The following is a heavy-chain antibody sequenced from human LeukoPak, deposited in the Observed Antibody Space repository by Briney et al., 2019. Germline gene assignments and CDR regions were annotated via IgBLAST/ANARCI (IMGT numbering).Heavy chain of an antibody. V-gene: IGHV3-23*01. J-gene: IGHJ4*02. CDR1: GFTFSSYA. Sequence: GGSLRLSCAASGFTFSSYAMSWVRQAPGKGLEWVSAISGSGGSTYYADSVKGRFTISRDNSKNTPYLQMNSLRAEDTAVYYCAKDRASYYDFWSGFDYWGQGTLVTVSS. CDR3: AKDRASYYDFWSGFDY. D-gene: IGHD3-3*01. CDR2: ISGSGGST.